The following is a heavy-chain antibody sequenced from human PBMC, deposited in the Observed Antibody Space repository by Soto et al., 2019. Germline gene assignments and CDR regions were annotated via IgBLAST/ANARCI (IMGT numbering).Heavy chain of an antibody. Sequence: QVTLKESGPVLVKPTETLTLTCTVSGFSLSNARMGVSWIRQPPGKALEWLANILSNDEKSYSTSLKSRLTTSTDTSKGQVALTMTTMDPADTATYSCTRIQESYDSSGYQRWDWYFDLWGRGTPVTVSS. CDR1: GFSLSNARMG. CDR3: TRIQESYDSSGYQRWDWYFDL. D-gene: IGHD3-22*01. J-gene: IGHJ2*01. V-gene: IGHV2-26*01. CDR2: ILSNDEK.